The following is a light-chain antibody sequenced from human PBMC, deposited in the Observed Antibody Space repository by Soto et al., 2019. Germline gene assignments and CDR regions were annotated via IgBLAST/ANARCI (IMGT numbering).Light chain of an antibody. CDR3: QHSYSTPWT. V-gene: IGKV1-39*01. Sequence: DIQMTQSPSSLSASVGDGVTITCRASQSISSYLNWYQQKPGKAPKLLIYAASSLQSGVPSRFSGSGSGTDFTLTISSLQPEDFATYYCQHSYSTPWTFGQGTKVEIK. CDR2: AAS. J-gene: IGKJ1*01. CDR1: QSISSY.